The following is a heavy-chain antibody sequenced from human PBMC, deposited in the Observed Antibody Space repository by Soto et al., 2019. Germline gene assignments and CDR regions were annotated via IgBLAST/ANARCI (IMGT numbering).Heavy chain of an antibody. V-gene: IGHV3-33*01. CDR3: AREGAEYYYDSSGYYSWFDY. J-gene: IGHJ4*02. CDR1: GFTFSSYG. CDR2: IWYDGSNK. Sequence: QVQLVESGGGVVQPGRSLRLSCAASGFTFSSYGMHWVRQAPGKGLEWGAVIWYDGSNKYYADSVKGRFTISRDNSKNTLYLQMNSLRAEDTAVYYCAREGAEYYYDSSGYYSWFDYWGQGTLVTVSS. D-gene: IGHD3-22*01.